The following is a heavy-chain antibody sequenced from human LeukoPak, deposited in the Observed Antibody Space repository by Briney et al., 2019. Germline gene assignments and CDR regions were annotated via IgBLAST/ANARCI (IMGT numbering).Heavy chain of an antibody. J-gene: IGHJ4*02. CDR2: INHSGST. V-gene: IGHV4-34*01. D-gene: IGHD1-26*01. CDR3: ARELTYSGSHRNFDS. CDR1: GGSFNDYY. Sequence: SETLSLTCAVYGGSFNDYYWTWIRQSPGKGLEWIGEINHSGSTSYNPSLKSRVTMSLDTSNDQFSLILSSVTAADTAVYFCARELTYSGSHRNFDSWGQGTLVTVSS.